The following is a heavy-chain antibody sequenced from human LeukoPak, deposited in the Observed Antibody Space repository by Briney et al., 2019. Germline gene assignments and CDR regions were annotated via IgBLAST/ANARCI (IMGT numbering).Heavy chain of an antibody. Sequence: SETLSLTCNISGGSSSGYYWNWIRQTPGKGLEWIGYIYYRGGTNYNPSLKSRVSMSIDTSKNQLSLQLDSATAADTAVYCCATDQGGGSYWYYLDFWGQGTLVAVSS. J-gene: IGHJ4*02. V-gene: IGHV4-59*01. CDR1: GGSSSGYY. D-gene: IGHD1-26*01. CDR3: ATDQGGGSYWYYLDF. CDR2: IYYRGGT.